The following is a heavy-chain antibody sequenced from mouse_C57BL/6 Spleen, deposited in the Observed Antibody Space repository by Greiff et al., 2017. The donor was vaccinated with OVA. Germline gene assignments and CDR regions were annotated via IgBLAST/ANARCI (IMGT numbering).Heavy chain of an antibody. CDR3: ARRRYYGSSPYFDY. CDR2: IDPSDSYT. Sequence: QVQLQQPGAELVMPGASVKLSCKASGYTFTSYWMHWVKQRPRQGLEWIGEIDPSDSYTNYNQKFKGKSTLTVDKSSSTAYMQLSSLTSEDSAVYYCARRRYYGSSPYFDYWGQGTTLTVSS. J-gene: IGHJ2*01. CDR1: GYTFTSYW. D-gene: IGHD1-1*01. V-gene: IGHV1-69*01.